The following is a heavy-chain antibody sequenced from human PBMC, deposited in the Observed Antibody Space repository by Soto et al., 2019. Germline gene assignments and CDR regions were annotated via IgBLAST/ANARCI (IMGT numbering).Heavy chain of an antibody. CDR2: IIPIFGTA. CDR1: GGTFSSYA. Sequence: SVKVSCKASGGTFSSYAISWVRQAPGQGLEWMGGIIPIFGTANYAQKLQGRVTITAGESTSTAYMELSSLCSQDTAVYYRARVVPGGGSVLVVTASGGAFDISGQGTMVTVSS. J-gene: IGHJ3*02. D-gene: IGHD2-21*02. V-gene: IGHV1-69*13. CDR3: ARVVPGGGSVLVVTASGGAFDI.